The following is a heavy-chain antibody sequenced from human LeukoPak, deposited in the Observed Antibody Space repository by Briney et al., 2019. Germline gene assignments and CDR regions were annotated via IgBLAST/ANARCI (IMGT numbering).Heavy chain of an antibody. D-gene: IGHD6-13*01. J-gene: IGHJ3*02. CDR1: GFIFSDYY. Sequence: KPGGSLRLSCAASGFIFSDYYMSWIRQAPGKGLEWVSYISSSGSTISYADSVKGRFTISRDNAKNSLYLQMNSLRAEDTAVYYCARDLAASWSPSAFDIWGQGTMVTVSS. CDR2: ISSSGSTI. V-gene: IGHV3-11*01. CDR3: ARDLAASWSPSAFDI.